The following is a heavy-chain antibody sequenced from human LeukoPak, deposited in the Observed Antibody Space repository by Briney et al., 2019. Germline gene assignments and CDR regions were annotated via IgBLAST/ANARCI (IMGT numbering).Heavy chain of an antibody. V-gene: IGHV4-4*07. CDR2: IYSSANI. Sequence: PSETLSLTCTVSGDSMRDDYWGWIRQPAGRGLEWIGRIYSSANIDYNPSLESRVTLSIDTSKNQFSLKLSSVTAADTAVYYCARIYSSSWFLNWFDPWGQGTLVTVSS. D-gene: IGHD6-13*01. CDR1: GDSMRDDY. CDR3: ARIYSSSWFLNWFDP. J-gene: IGHJ5*02.